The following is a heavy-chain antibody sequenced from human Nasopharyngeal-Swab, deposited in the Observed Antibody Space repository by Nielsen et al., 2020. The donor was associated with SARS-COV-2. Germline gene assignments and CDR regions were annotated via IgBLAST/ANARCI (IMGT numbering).Heavy chain of an antibody. J-gene: IGHJ4*02. Sequence: ASVKVSCKASGGTFRSQGISWVRQAPGQGLEWMGWISVYNADRNYAEKFQGRVSMTTDTSTTTAYMELRSLRSDDTAMYYCARDVEEWLVVPSLSFDHWGQGTLVTVSS. CDR2: ISVYNADR. CDR3: ARDVEEWLVVPSLSFDH. D-gene: IGHD5-18*01. CDR1: GGTFRSQG. V-gene: IGHV1-18*01.